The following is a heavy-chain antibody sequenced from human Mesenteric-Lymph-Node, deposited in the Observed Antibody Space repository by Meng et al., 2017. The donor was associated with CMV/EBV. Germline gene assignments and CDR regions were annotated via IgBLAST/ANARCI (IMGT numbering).Heavy chain of an antibody. D-gene: IGHD2-2*02. CDR3: TRLSGYCSSTSCYTDYYYGMDV. CDR1: GGTFSNYA. V-gene: IGHV1-69*05. J-gene: IGHJ6*02. CDR2: IVPMYGTP. Sequence: SVKVSCKASGGTFSNYALSWVRQAPGQGLEWVGGIVPMYGTPNYAQRFQGRVTITTDKATNTAYLELSSLTSEDTAVYYCTRLSGYCSSTSCYTDYYYGMDVWGQGTTVTVSS.